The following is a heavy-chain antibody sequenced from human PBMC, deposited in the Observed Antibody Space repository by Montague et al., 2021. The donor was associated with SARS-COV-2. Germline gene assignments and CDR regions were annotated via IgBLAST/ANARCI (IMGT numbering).Heavy chain of an antibody. CDR2: ISDSSSTI. J-gene: IGHJ4*02. D-gene: IGHD3-10*01. Sequence: SLRLSCAASGFTFSSFGMNWVRQAPGKGLEWVSYISDSSSTISYXXSVKGRFTISRDNAKNSLYLQMNSLRDEDTAVYYCARGIPYYGSGSYYAPGDYWGQGTLVTV. CDR3: ARGIPYYGSGSYYAPGDY. CDR1: GFTFSSFG. V-gene: IGHV3-48*02.